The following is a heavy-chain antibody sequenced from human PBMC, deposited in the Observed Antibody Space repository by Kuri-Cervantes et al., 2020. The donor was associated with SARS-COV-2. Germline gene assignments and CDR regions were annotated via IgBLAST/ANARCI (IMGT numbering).Heavy chain of an antibody. CDR1: GFTFSSYS. V-gene: IGHV3-21*01. CDR2: ISSSSSYI. D-gene: IGHD2-2*01. Sequence: GGSLRLSCAASGFTFSSYSMNWVRQAPGKGLEWVSSISSSSSYIYYADSVKGRFTISRDNAKNSLYLQMNSLRAEDTAVYYCAAGLPAAMDYYYYYMDVWGKGTTVTVSS. J-gene: IGHJ6*03. CDR3: AAGLPAAMDYYYYYMDV.